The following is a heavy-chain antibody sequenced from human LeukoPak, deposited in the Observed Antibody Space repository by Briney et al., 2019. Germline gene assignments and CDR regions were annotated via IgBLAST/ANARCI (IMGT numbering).Heavy chain of an antibody. D-gene: IGHD3-10*01. J-gene: IGHJ4*02. CDR1: GFTFGDHA. Sequence: RSLRLSCSASGFTFGDHAMSWVRQAPGKGLEWVGFIRSKGHGGTTEYAASVKGRFTLSRDDSKSSVYLQMSSLKTEDTAVYYCTRVRSGNDFDNWGQGTLVTVSS. CDR2: IRSKGHGGTT. V-gene: IGHV3-49*04. CDR3: TRVRSGNDFDN.